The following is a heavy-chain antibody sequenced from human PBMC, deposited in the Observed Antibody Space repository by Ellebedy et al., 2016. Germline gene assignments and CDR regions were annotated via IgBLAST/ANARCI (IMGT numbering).Heavy chain of an antibody. Sequence: GESLKISCAASGFTFSSFAMNWVRQAPGKGLEWVSSISSTGTYIYYAGSVKGRFTISRDNAKNSLYLVMHSLRTEDTAVYYCASRAIAVAGSDPPRDYYYGMDVWGQGTTVTDSS. CDR1: GFTFSSFA. J-gene: IGHJ6*02. CDR3: ASRAIAVAGSDPPRDYYYGMDV. V-gene: IGHV3-21*01. CDR2: ISSTGTYI. D-gene: IGHD6-19*01.